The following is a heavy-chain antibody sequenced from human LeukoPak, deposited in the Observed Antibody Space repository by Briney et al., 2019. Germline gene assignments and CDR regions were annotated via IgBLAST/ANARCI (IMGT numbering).Heavy chain of an antibody. CDR2: IKQDGSEK. CDR1: GFTFSSYW. V-gene: IGHV3-7*01. D-gene: IGHD3-22*01. Sequence: GGSLRLSCAASGFTFSSYWMSWVRQAPGKGLEWVANIKQDGSEKYYVDSVKGRFTISRDNAKNSLYPQMNSLRAEDTAVYYCAMYYYDSSGYYPFRPLFDYWGQGTLVTVSS. CDR3: AMYYYDSSGYYPFRPLFDY. J-gene: IGHJ4*02.